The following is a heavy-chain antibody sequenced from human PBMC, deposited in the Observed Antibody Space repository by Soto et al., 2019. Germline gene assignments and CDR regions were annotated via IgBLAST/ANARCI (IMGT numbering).Heavy chain of an antibody. J-gene: IGHJ4*02. V-gene: IGHV3-23*01. CDR1: GFTFSNYA. D-gene: IGHD1-26*01. CDR3: ARDGSSSPVY. Sequence: GGSLRLSCAASGFTFSNYAMNWVRQAPGEGLQWVAGISGSGVSTYYADSVKGRFIISRDNSKNTLFLQMNSLRAEDTAVYYCARDGSSSPVYWGQGTLVTVSS. CDR2: ISGSGVST.